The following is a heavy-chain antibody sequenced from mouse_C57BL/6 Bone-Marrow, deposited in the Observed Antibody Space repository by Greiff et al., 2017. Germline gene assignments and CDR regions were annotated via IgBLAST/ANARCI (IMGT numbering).Heavy chain of an antibody. V-gene: IGHV1-55*01. D-gene: IGHD4-1*01. Sequence: QVQLQQPGAELVKPGASVKISCKASGYTFTSYWLTWVKQRPGQGLEWIGDIYPTSGRTNYNEKFKSKAILTVDTSSTTAYMQLSSLTSEDSAVFYCARSGPLGRSFDYWGQGTTLTVSS. CDR3: ARSGPLGRSFDY. CDR2: IYPTSGRT. CDR1: GYTFTSYW. J-gene: IGHJ2*01.